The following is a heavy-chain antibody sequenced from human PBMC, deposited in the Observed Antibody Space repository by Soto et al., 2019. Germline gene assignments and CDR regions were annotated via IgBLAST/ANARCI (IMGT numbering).Heavy chain of an antibody. Sequence: PGGSLRLSCAASGFTFSSYSMNWVRQAPGKGLEWVSYISSSSSTIYYADSVKGRFTISRDNAKNSLYLQMNSLRAEDTAVYYCARDPSFIAVAGNDAFDTWGQETMVTVSS. CDR3: ARDPSFIAVAGNDAFDT. D-gene: IGHD6-19*01. J-gene: IGHJ3*02. V-gene: IGHV3-48*01. CDR2: ISSSSSTI. CDR1: GFTFSSYS.